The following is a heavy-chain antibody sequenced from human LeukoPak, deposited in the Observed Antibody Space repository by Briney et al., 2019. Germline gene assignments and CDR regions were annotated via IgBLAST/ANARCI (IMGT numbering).Heavy chain of an antibody. CDR3: AREGTGYSYGSMYYGMDV. D-gene: IGHD5-18*01. V-gene: IGHV7-4-1*02. J-gene: IGHJ6*02. CDR1: GYTFTSYY. CDR2: INTNTGNP. Sequence: ASVKVSCKASGYTFTSYYIHWVRQAPGQGLEWMGWINTNTGNPTYAQGFTGRFVFSLDTSVSTAYLQISSLKAEDTAVYYCAREGTGYSYGSMYYGMDVWGQGTTVTVSS.